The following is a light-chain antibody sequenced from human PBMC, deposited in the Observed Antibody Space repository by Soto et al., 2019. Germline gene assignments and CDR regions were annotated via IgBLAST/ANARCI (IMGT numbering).Light chain of an antibody. J-gene: IGKJ3*01. Sequence: EIVLTQSPATLSLSPGERATLSCRASQSVSTYLAWYQQKPGQAPRLLIYDASHRATGIPARFSGSGSGTDFTLTISSLEPEDFAVYYCEQRSSWLPGITFGTGTKVDVK. CDR1: QSVSTY. CDR3: EQRSSWLPGIT. V-gene: IGKV3-11*01. CDR2: DAS.